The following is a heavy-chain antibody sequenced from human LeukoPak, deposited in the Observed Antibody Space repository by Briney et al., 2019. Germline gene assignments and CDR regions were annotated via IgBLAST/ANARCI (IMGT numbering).Heavy chain of an antibody. CDR2: INSDGSST. D-gene: IGHD3-10*01. Sequence: GGSLRLSCAASGFTFITYWMHWVRQAPGKGLVWVSRINSDGSSTSYADSVKGRFTTSRDNAKNSLYLQMDSLRAEDTAVYYCAREGRMVQGIWGYWGQGTLVTVSS. J-gene: IGHJ4*02. CDR3: AREGRMVQGIWGY. CDR1: GFTFITYW. V-gene: IGHV3-74*01.